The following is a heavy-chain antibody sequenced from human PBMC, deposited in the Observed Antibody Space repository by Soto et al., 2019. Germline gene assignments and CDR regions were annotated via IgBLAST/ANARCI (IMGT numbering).Heavy chain of an antibody. CDR2: LYWDDDK. CDR3: AHSFDNQQLVPNWFDP. Sequence: QITLKESGPTLVKPTQTLTLTCTFSGFSLSTSGVGVAWIRQPPGKALEWLALLYWDDDKRYSPSLKSRLAITKDTSKNQVVLTMTDMDPVDTATYYCAHSFDNQQLVPNWFDPRGQGALVTVSS. CDR1: GFSLSTSGVG. V-gene: IGHV2-5*02. D-gene: IGHD6-13*01. J-gene: IGHJ5*02.